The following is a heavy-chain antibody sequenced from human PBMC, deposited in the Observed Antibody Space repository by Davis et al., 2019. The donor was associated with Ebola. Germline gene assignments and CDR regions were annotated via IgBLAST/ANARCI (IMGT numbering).Heavy chain of an antibody. CDR1: GYSFTKFW. CDR3: ARLTMVRGVH. Sequence: GESLKISCKGSGYSFTKFWIGWVSQMPGKGLEWMGIIYPGDSDTRYSPSFQGQVTISADKSISTAYLQWSSLKASDTAMYYCARLTMVRGVHWGQGTLITVSS. J-gene: IGHJ4*02. V-gene: IGHV5-51*01. D-gene: IGHD3-10*01. CDR2: IYPGDSDT.